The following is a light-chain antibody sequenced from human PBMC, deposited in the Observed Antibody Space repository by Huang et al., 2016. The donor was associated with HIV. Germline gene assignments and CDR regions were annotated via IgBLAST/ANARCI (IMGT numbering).Light chain of an antibody. CDR2: GAS. CDR1: QSVSYSSNNKHY. CDR3: QQYYTTPYT. J-gene: IGKJ2*01. Sequence: DIVVTQSPDSLAVSLGVRATITCKTSQSVSYSSNNKHYVSWYQQKPGQTPRLIIYGASTRESGVPDRFSGSGSGIDFTLTISNLQAEDVAVYYCQQYYTTPYTFGQETKLEI. V-gene: IGKV4-1*01.